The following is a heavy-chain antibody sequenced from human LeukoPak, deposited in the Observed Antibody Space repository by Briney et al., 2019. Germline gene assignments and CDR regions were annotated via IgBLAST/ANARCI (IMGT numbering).Heavy chain of an antibody. CDR3: ARWYYYDSSGYPPFDDAFDI. Sequence: SETLSLTCTVSGGSNSSSSYYWGWIRQPPGKGLEWIGSIYYSGSTYYNPSLKSRVTISVDTSKNQFSLKLSSVTAADTAVYYCARWYYYDSSGYPPFDDAFDIWGQGTMVTVSS. CDR1: GGSNSSSSYY. J-gene: IGHJ3*02. D-gene: IGHD3-22*01. CDR2: IYYSGST. V-gene: IGHV4-39*07.